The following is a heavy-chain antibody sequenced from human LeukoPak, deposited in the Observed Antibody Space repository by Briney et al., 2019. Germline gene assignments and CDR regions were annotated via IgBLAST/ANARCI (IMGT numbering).Heavy chain of an antibody. CDR2: ISWNSGSI. J-gene: IGHJ4*02. CDR3: AKDTSYQLLYYFDY. D-gene: IGHD2-2*01. Sequence: GGSLRLSCAASGFTFDDYAMHWVRQAPGKGLEWVSGISWNSGSIGYADSVKGRFTISRDNAKNSPYLQMNSLRAEDTALYYCAKDTSYQLLYYFDYWGQGTLVTVSS. CDR1: GFTFDDYA. V-gene: IGHV3-9*01.